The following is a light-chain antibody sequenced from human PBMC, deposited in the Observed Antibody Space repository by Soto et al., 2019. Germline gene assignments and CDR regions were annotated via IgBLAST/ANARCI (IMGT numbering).Light chain of an antibody. CDR1: HNINTY. CDR2: DAS. V-gene: IGKV3-11*01. Sequence: EIVLTQSPDTLSLSLGERATLSCRASHNINTYLVWYQQKPGQAPRLLIYDASKRATGIPDRFSGSGSGTDFTLTISSLAPEDFALYYCQQRSSWPRAFGGGPKVEIK. J-gene: IGKJ4*01. CDR3: QQRSSWPRA.